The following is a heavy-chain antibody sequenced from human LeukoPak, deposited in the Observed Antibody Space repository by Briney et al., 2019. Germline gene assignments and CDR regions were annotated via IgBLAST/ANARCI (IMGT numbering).Heavy chain of an antibody. D-gene: IGHD6-13*01. Sequence: SETLSLTCTVSGGSISSYYWTWIRQPPGKGLEWIGYIYYSGSTNYNPSLKSRVTISVDTSKNQLSLKLSSVTAADTAAYYCARRDSSSWSFDYWGQGTLVTVSS. CDR1: GGSISSYY. J-gene: IGHJ4*02. V-gene: IGHV4-59*01. CDR2: IYYSGST. CDR3: ARRDSSSWSFDY.